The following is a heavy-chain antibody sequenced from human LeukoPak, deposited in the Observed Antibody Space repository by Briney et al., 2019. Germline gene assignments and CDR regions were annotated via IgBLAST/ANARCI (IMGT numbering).Heavy chain of an antibody. CDR2: INSDGSRT. V-gene: IGHV3-74*01. CDR1: GFTFSSYW. CDR3: VRSFDI. J-gene: IGHJ3*02. Sequence: PGGSLRFSCAASGFTFSSYWMHWVRQAPGKGLVWVSRINSDGSRTDYADSVKGRFTISRDNAKNTLYLQVNSLTAEDTAIYYCVRSFDIWGQGTMITVSS.